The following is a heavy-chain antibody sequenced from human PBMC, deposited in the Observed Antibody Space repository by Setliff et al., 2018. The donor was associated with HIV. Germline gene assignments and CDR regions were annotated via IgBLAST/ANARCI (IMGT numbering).Heavy chain of an antibody. J-gene: IGHJ4*02. CDR1: GYTFTGYN. CDR3: ARDEFQRATIRGAFDY. D-gene: IGHD5-12*01. V-gene: IGHV1-46*01. Sequence: ASVKVSCKASGYTFTGYNLHWLRQAPGQGLEWMGVINPGSGAAIYAQKFQGRVTITADKSTSTAYMDLSSLRSEDTAVYYCARDEFQRATIRGAFDYWGQGTLVTVSS. CDR2: INPGSGAA.